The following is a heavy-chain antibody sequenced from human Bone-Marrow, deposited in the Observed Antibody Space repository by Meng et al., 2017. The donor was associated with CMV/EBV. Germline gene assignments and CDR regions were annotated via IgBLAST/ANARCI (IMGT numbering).Heavy chain of an antibody. CDR2: ISAYNGNT. Sequence: ASVKVSCKASAYTFTSYGISWVRQAPGQGLEWMGWISAYNGNTNYAQKLQGRVTMTTDTSTSTAYMELRSLRSDDTAVYYCARSYCSSTSCYWSDWFDPWGQGTLVTVSS. V-gene: IGHV1-18*01. CDR1: AYTFTSYG. J-gene: IGHJ5*02. D-gene: IGHD2-2*01. CDR3: ARSYCSSTSCYWSDWFDP.